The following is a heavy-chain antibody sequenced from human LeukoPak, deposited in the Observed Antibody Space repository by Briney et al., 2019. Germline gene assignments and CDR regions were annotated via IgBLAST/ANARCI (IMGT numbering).Heavy chain of an antibody. CDR2: IKQDGSEK. J-gene: IGHJ4*02. CDR1: GFTFSWYW. D-gene: IGHD2-15*01. CDR3: ARDLLVVGAVKDGC. Sequence: GSLRLSCTASGFTFSWYWMSWVRQAPGKGLEWVANIKQDGSEKYYVDSVKGRFTISRDNAKNSVYLQMNSLRAEDTAVYYCARDLLVVGAVKDGCWGQGTLVTVSS. V-gene: IGHV3-7*01.